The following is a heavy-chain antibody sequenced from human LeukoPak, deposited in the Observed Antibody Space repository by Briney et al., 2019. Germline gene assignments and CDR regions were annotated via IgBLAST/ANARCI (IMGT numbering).Heavy chain of an antibody. J-gene: IGHJ4*02. V-gene: IGHV3-7*03. CDR2: TKLVETEN. CDR1: ASTFANFW. D-gene: IGHD2-2*01. CDR3: VSLGSTSPGNWYKLFDQ. Sequence: GGSLSLSCTVSASTFANFWTGCDRPVPGGWRGWVSYTKLVETENMYMRSGKGWFTICRGNATHSMYLQVNSLRGEDPALNYCVSLGSTSPGNWYKLFDQWGQGTLVTVSS.